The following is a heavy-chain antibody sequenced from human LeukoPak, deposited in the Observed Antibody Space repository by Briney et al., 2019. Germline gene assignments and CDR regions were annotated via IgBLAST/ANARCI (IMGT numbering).Heavy chain of an antibody. CDR1: GDSISYHNYY. Sequence: SETLSLTCAVSGDSISYHNYYWDWIRQPRGKGLEWIGTVYYTGNTYYNPFLKSRVAISVDTSKNQFSLQLTSMTAADTAVYYCARLRAMAGHRGGFDFWGRGTMVTVSS. V-gene: IGHV4-39*01. CDR2: VYYTGNT. J-gene: IGHJ3*01. D-gene: IGHD6-19*01. CDR3: ARLRAMAGHRGGFDF.